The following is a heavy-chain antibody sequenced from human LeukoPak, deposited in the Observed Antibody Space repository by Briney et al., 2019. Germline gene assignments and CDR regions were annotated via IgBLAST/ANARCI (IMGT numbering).Heavy chain of an antibody. D-gene: IGHD2-15*01. J-gene: IGHJ4*02. CDR2: IRSSSTYI. CDR3: AGEYCSGGSCFDY. Sequence: PGGSLRLSCTASGFTFSHYNMNWVRQAPGKGLEWVSSIRSSSTYIYYADSVKGRFTISRDNAKNSLYLEMNSLRAEDMAVYYCAGEYCSGGSCFDYWGQGTLVTVSS. CDR1: GFTFSHYN. V-gene: IGHV3-21*01.